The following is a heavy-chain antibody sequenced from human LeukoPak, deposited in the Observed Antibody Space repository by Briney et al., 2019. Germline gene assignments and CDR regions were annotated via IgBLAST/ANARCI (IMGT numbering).Heavy chain of an antibody. J-gene: IGHJ4*02. CDR2: IYSGGST. CDR1: GFTVSSNY. CDR3: ARLAYGSGYFDY. D-gene: IGHD3-10*01. Sequence: GGSLRLSCAASGFTVSSNYMSWVRQAPGKGLEWVSVIYSGGSTYYADSVKGRFAISRDNSKNTLYLQMNSLRAEDTAVYYCARLAYGSGYFDYWGQGTLVTVSS. V-gene: IGHV3-53*01.